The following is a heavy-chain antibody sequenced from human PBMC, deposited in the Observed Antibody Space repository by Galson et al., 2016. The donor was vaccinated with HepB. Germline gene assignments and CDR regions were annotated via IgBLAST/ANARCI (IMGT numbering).Heavy chain of an antibody. CDR1: GGSFSGYY. CDR3: ARVHRGYDFWSGRLYYFDY. Sequence: ETLSLTCAVYGGSFSGYYWSWIRQSPGKGLEWIGEINHSGNTRYNLSLKSRVTISVDTSKNQFSLKLSSVTAADTAVHYCARVHRGYDFWSGRLYYFDYWGQGTLATVSS. CDR2: INHSGNT. D-gene: IGHD3-3*01. V-gene: IGHV4-34*01. J-gene: IGHJ4*02.